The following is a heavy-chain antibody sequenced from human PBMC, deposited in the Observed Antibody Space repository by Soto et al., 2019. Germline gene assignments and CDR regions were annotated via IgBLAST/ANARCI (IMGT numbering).Heavy chain of an antibody. J-gene: IGHJ4*02. CDR1: GGTFSSYS. CDR2: IIPIFGTA. Sequence: QVQLVQSGAEVKKPGSSVKVSCKASGGTFSSYSINWVRQAPGQGLEWMGEIIPIFGTANYAQKFQGRVTIPADESTSTAYLELSSLRSADTAVYYCARDGGRHSGGIDYWGQGTLVTVSS. CDR3: ARDGGRHSGGIDY. D-gene: IGHD1-26*01. V-gene: IGHV1-69*01.